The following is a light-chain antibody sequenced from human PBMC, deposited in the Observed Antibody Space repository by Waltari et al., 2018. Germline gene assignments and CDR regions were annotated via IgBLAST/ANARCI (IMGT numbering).Light chain of an antibody. Sequence: DIQITQSPSSLSASGGDIVSVTCRASQCISSWLAWYQKKPGKAPKVLIYKASSLQSGVPSRFSGSGSGTDFTLTISSLQPEDFATYYCQQYNSAPYSCGQGTKVEIK. CDR2: KAS. V-gene: IGKV1D-16*01. CDR3: QQYNSAPYS. CDR1: QCISSW. J-gene: IGKJ2*03.